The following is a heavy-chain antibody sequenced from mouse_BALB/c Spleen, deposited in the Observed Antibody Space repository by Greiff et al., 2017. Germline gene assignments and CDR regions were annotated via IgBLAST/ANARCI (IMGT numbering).Heavy chain of an antibody. V-gene: IGHV1-15*01. CDR2: IDPETGGT. CDR1: GYTFTDYE. Sequence: VQLQQSGAELVRPGASVTLSCTASGYTFTDYEMHWVKQTPVHGLEWIGAIDPETGGTAYNQKFKGKATLTADKSSSTAYMELRSLTSEDSAVYYCTRQRYDASLFDYWGQDTTRAVSS. CDR3: TRQRYDASLFDY. J-gene: IGHJ2*01. D-gene: IGHD2-14*01.